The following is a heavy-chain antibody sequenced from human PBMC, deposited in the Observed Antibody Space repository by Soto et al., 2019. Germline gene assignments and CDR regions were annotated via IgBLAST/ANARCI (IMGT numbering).Heavy chain of an antibody. D-gene: IGHD2-15*01. CDR2: IYYSGST. CDR3: ARSMGLYCSGGSCYGGDWFDP. V-gene: IGHV4-59*01. Sequence: QVQLQESGPGLVKPSETLSLTCTVSGGSISSYYWSWIRQPPGKGLEWIGYIYYSGSTNYNPSLKSRFTISVDTSQNQFSLKLSSVTAADTAVYYCARSMGLYCSGGSCYGGDWFDPWGQGTLVTVSS. CDR1: GGSISSYY. J-gene: IGHJ5*02.